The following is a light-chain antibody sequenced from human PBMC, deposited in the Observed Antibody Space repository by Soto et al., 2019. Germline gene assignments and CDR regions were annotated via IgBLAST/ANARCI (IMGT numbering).Light chain of an antibody. CDR2: EVS. J-gene: IGLJ2*01. CDR1: SSDVGSYNR. V-gene: IGLV2-18*02. CDR3: SSYTSSRAWV. Sequence: QSALTQPPSVSGSPGQSVTISCTGTSSDVGSYNRVSGYQQPPGTAPKLMIYEVSNRPSGVPDRFSGSKSGNTASPTSSGLQAEDEADYYGSSYTSSRAWVFGGGTQLTVL.